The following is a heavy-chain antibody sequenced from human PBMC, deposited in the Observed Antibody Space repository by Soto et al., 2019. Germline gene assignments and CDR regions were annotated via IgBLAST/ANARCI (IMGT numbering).Heavy chain of an antibody. J-gene: IGHJ6*02. CDR2: ISGSSRFI. D-gene: IGHD2-2*01. Sequence: VSLRLSCAASGFTFSSYSMNWVRQAPGKGLEWVASISGSSRFIYYGDSVRGRFTISRDNAKNSLHLQMDGLRPDDTAVYYCARDPRVQLLQDTYSRLDVWGQGTAVTVSS. V-gene: IGHV3-21*01. CDR3: ARDPRVQLLQDTYSRLDV. CDR1: GFTFSSYS.